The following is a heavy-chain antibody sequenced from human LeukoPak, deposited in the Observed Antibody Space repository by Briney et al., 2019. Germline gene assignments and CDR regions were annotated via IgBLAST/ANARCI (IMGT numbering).Heavy chain of an antibody. D-gene: IGHD2-15*01. V-gene: IGHV4-59*08. CDR3: ARHGTVKYCSGGSCYSDAGLADY. J-gene: IGHJ4*02. CDR1: GGSISSYY. CDR2: IYYGGST. Sequence: SETLSLTCTVSGGSISSYYWSWIRQPPGKGLEWISYIYYGGSTNYNPPLKSRVTISVDTSKNQFSLKLSSVTAADTAVYYCARHGTVKYCSGGSCYSDAGLADYWGQGTLVTVSS.